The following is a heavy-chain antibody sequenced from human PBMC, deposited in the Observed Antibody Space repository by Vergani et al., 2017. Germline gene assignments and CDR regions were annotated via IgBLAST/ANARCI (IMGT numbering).Heavy chain of an antibody. D-gene: IGHD6-19*01. CDR1: GDSISSRNCY. V-gene: IGHV4-39*01. J-gene: IGHJ5*02. CDR3: ARHSTVEWLVKLGWIDP. CDR2: VYYSGST. Sequence: QVQESCPGLVKPSETLSLICTVSGDSISSRNCYWGWIRQPPGKGLEWIASVYYSGSTYYNPSFKSRVTISVDTSKNQFSLKLSSVTAADTAVYFCARHSTVEWLVKLGWIDPWGQGILVTVSS.